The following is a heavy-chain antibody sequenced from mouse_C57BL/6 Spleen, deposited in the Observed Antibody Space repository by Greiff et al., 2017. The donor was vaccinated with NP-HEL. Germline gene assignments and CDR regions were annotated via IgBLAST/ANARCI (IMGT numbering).Heavy chain of an antibody. V-gene: IGHV5-4*01. CDR1: GFTFSSYA. Sequence: EVQLVESGGGLVKPGGSLKLSCAASGFTFSSYAMSWVRPTPEKRLEWVATISDGGSYTYYPDNVKGRFTISRDNAKNNLYLQMSHLKSEDTAMDYCARETYYSKDWYFDVWGTGTTVTVSS. J-gene: IGHJ1*03. CDR2: ISDGGSYT. D-gene: IGHD2-5*01. CDR3: ARETYYSKDWYFDV.